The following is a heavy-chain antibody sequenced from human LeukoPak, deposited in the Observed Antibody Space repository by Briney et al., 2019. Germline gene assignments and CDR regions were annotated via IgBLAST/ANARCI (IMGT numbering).Heavy chain of an antibody. CDR3: ARQLPNNWFDP. Sequence: SETLSLTCTVSGGSISSSSYYWGWIRQPPGKGLEWIGSIYYSGSTYYNPSLRSRVTISVDTSKNQFSLKLSSVTAADTAVYYCARQLPNNWFDPWGQGTLVTVSS. D-gene: IGHD2-2*01. CDR1: GGSISSSSYY. CDR2: IYYSGST. J-gene: IGHJ5*02. V-gene: IGHV4-39*07.